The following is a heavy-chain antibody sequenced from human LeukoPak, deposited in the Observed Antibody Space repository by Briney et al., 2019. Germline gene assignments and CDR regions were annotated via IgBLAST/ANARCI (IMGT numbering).Heavy chain of an antibody. CDR1: GGSISSYY. V-gene: IGHV4-59*01. CDR3: ARGGIGMYYDILTGYYGDFDY. CDR2: IYYSGST. D-gene: IGHD3-9*01. J-gene: IGHJ4*02. Sequence: PSETLSLTCTVSGGSISSYYWSWIRQPPGKGLEWIGYIYYSGSTNYNPSLKSRVTISVDTSKNQFSLKLSSVTAADTAAYYCARGGIGMYYDILTGYYGDFDYWGQGTLVTVSS.